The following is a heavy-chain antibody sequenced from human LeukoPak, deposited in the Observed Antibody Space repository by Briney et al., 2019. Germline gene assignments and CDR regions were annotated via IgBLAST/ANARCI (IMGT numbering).Heavy chain of an antibody. CDR1: GFTFSDHY. V-gene: IGHV3-23*01. CDR2: ISGSGGST. J-gene: IGHJ3*02. D-gene: IGHD1-7*01. CDR3: AKEDSNYVWAFDI. Sequence: GGSLRLSCAASGFTFSDHYIDWVRQAPGKGLEWVSTISGSGGSTYYADSVKGRFTISRDNSKNTLYLQMNSLRAEDTAVYYCAKEDSNYVWAFDIWGQGTMVTVSS.